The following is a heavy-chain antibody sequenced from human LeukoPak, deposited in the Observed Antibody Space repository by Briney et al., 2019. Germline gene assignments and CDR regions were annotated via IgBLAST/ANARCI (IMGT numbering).Heavy chain of an antibody. D-gene: IGHD6-19*01. Sequence: GGSLRLSCAASGFTFSSYAMHWVRQAPGKGLEWVAVISYDGSNKYYADSVKGRFTISRDNSKNTLYLQMNSLRAEDTAVYYCAKVLGLVPGSFDYWGRGTLVTVSS. CDR1: GFTFSSYA. CDR2: ISYDGSNK. J-gene: IGHJ4*02. V-gene: IGHV3-30-3*01. CDR3: AKVLGLVPGSFDY.